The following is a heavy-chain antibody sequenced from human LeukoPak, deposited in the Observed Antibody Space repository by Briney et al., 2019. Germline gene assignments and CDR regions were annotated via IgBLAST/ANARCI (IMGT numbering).Heavy chain of an antibody. J-gene: IGHJ3*02. CDR1: GXTFSIYS. CDR2: ISSSSSHI. CDR3: ARDLRGLDAFDI. V-gene: IGHV3-21*01. Sequence: GGSLRLSCAASGXTFSIYSVNWVRQAPGKGLEWVSCISSSSSHIYYSDSVKGRFTISRDNAKNSLYLQMNSLTAEDTAVYFCARDLRGLDAFDIWGQGTMVTVSS.